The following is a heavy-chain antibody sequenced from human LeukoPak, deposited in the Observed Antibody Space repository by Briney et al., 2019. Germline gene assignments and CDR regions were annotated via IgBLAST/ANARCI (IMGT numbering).Heavy chain of an antibody. CDR2: ISGSGGST. CDR3: AKDGGSGYYYFDY. Sequence: GGSLRLSCAASGFTFSSFALSWVRQAPGKGLEWVSSISGSGGSTYYADSVKGRFTISRDNSKNTLYVQMNSLRAEDTAVYYCAKDGGSGYYYFDYWGQGTLVTVSS. J-gene: IGHJ4*02. V-gene: IGHV3-23*01. D-gene: IGHD3-22*01. CDR1: GFTFSSFA.